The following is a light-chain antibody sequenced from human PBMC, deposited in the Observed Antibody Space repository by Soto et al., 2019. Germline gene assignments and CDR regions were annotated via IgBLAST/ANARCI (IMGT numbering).Light chain of an antibody. J-gene: IGKJ4*01. V-gene: IGKV3-20*01. Sequence: EILLTQSPGTLSLSPRDRATLSCRSSQSLTNSFLAWYQQRPGQTPRLLIYGASIRATDIPDRFSGSGSGTDFTLTISRLEPEDFAVYFCQQYGRLPLSFGGGTKVEIK. CDR3: QQYGRLPLS. CDR1: QSLTNSF. CDR2: GAS.